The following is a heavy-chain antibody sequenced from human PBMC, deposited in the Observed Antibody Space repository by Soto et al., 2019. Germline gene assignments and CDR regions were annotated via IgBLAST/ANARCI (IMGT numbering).Heavy chain of an antibody. D-gene: IGHD6-19*01. J-gene: IGHJ4*02. CDR1: GFTFSSYA. CDR2: ISGSGGST. V-gene: IGHV3-23*01. CDR3: AKDPGIAVAGTYGY. Sequence: PGGSLRLSCAASGFTFSSYAMSWVRQAPGKGLEWVSAISGSGGSTYYADSVKGRFTISRDNSKNTLYLQMNSLRAEDTAVYYCAKDPGIAVAGTYGYWGQGTLVTVSS.